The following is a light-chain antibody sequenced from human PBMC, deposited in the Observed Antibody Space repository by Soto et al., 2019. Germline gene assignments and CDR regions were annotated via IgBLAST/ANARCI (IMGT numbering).Light chain of an antibody. V-gene: IGLV2-14*01. CDR3: RSYTTTSTLL. CDR2: EVR. J-gene: IGLJ3*02. Sequence: QSALTQPASVSGSLGQSITISCTGSNRDIGAYNLVSWYQQYPDTAPKLIIYEVRNRPSGVSYRFPGSRSGNTASLTISALQSDDDSTFYCRSYTTTSTLLFGGGTKVTVL. CDR1: NRDIGAYNL.